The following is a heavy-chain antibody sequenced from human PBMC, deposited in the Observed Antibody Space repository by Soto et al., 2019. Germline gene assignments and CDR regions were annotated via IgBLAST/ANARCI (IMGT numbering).Heavy chain of an antibody. CDR2: ITSSSRTI. Sequence: SCAASGFTFSSYSMNWVRQAPGKGLEWVSYITSSSRTIYYADSVKGRFTISRDNAKNSLYLQMNSLRDEDTAVYYCACGYSYGYSLDYWGQGTLVTVSS. V-gene: IGHV3-48*02. CDR3: ACGYSYGYSLDY. CDR1: GFTFSSYS. D-gene: IGHD5-18*01. J-gene: IGHJ4*02.